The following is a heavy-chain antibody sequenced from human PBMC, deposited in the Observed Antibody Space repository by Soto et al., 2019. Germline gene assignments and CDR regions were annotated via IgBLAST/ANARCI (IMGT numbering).Heavy chain of an antibody. V-gene: IGHV3-30-3*01. Sequence: QVQLVESGGGVVQPGRSLKLSCAASGFTFTSFSMQWVRQAPGKGLEWVAVISYDGSIEYYADSVKGRFTISRDNSKNTLYLQMYSLRTEDTAVYFCASEWSTSGDLDYWGQGTLVTVSS. CDR2: ISYDGSIE. D-gene: IGHD3-10*01. CDR1: GFTFTSFS. CDR3: ASEWSTSGDLDY. J-gene: IGHJ4*02.